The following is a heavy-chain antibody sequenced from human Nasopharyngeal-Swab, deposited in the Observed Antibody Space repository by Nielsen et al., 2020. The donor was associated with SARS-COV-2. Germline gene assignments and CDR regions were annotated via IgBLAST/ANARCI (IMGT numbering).Heavy chain of an antibody. J-gene: IGHJ4*01. D-gene: IGHD1-26*01. V-gene: IGHV3-74*03. CDR3: TRDLSGPVDL. Sequence: GESLKISCGSSGFRLSDYWLHWVRQVPGKGLEWVARVNEDGPTITYADSVKGRFTISRDYAKNTIFLRMRSLRDDDTAVYYCTRDLSGPVDLWGLGILVTVSS. CDR1: GFRLSDYW. CDR2: VNEDGPTI.